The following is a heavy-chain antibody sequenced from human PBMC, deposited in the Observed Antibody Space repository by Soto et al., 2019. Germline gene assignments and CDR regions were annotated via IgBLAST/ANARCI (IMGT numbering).Heavy chain of an antibody. CDR2: IDPSDSYT. CDR3: ARTPKLRSSSPYHYYGMDV. D-gene: IGHD6-6*01. J-gene: IGHJ6*02. Sequence: GESLKISCKGSGYSFTSYWISWVRQMPGKGLEWMGRIDPSDSYTNYSPSFQGHVTISADKSISTAYLQWSSLKASDTAMYYCARTPKLRSSSPYHYYGMDVWGQGTTVTV. V-gene: IGHV5-10-1*01. CDR1: GYSFTSYW.